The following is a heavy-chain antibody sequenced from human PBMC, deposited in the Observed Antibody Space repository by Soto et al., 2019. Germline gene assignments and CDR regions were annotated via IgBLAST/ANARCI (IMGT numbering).Heavy chain of an antibody. J-gene: IGHJ4*02. Sequence: EVQLLESGGGSVQPGGSLRLSCAASGFTFSSYAMSWVRQAPGKGLEWVSTISGSGRSTYYAASVGGRFTISRDNSKNTLSLQRNSLRAEDTAVYFCATKGGQDGDSVLYFDYWGQGTLVTVSS. V-gene: IGHV3-23*01. D-gene: IGHD4-17*01. CDR1: GFTFSSYA. CDR2: ISGSGRST. CDR3: ATKGGQDGDSVLYFDY.